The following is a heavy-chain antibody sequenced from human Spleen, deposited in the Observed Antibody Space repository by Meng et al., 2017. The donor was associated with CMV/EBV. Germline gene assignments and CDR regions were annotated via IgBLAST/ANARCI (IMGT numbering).Heavy chain of an antibody. CDR3: TRGKRDFWSGFIPDWFDP. J-gene: IGHJ5*02. V-gene: IGHV1-8*02. CDR1: GYNFITYE. D-gene: IGHD3-3*01. CDR2: MNPNSGNT. Sequence: ASAKVSCKASGYNFITYEINWVRQATGQGLEWMGWMNPNSGNTGYAQKFQGRVTITRDTSISTSYMELRSLRSEDTAVYYCTRGKRDFWSGFIPDWFDPWGQGTLVTVSS.